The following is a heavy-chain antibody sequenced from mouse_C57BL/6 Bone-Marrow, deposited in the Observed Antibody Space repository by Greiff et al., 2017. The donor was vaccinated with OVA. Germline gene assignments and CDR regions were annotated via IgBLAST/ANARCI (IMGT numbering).Heavy chain of an antibody. V-gene: IGHV1-69*01. Sequence: QVQLQQPGAELVMPGASVKLSCKASGYTFTRYWMHWVKQRPGQGLEWIGEIDPSDSYTNYNQKFKGKSTLTVDKSSSTAYMQLSSLTSEDSAVYYCARLGGIYYDYDGFAYWGQGTLVTVSA. CDR3: ARLGGIYYDYDGFAY. CDR2: IDPSDSYT. CDR1: GYTFTRYW. D-gene: IGHD2-4*01. J-gene: IGHJ3*01.